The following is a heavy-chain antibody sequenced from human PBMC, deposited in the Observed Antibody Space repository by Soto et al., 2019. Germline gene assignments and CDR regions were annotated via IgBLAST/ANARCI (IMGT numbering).Heavy chain of an antibody. Sequence: LRLYCAASGFTFSSYSINWVRQAPGKGLEWVSSISSSSSYISYADSVKGRFPLSRDNAKNSLYLQMNSLRAEDTAVYYCARDRRSGSYFRYFDYWGQGALVTVSS. V-gene: IGHV3-21*01. D-gene: IGHD1-26*01. CDR3: ARDRRSGSYFRYFDY. CDR2: ISSSSSYI. J-gene: IGHJ4*02. CDR1: GFTFSSYS.